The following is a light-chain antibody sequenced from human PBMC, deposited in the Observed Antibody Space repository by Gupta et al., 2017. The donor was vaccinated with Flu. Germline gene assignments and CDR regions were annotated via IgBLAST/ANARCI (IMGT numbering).Light chain of an antibody. Sequence: RVTISCSGSNSNIGSHSIHWFQQLPGTAPKLLIYRNNQRPSGVPARFSGSKSGTSASLAISGLRAEDEADYYCVTWDDNLSAYVFGTGTKVTVL. V-gene: IGLV1-47*01. CDR1: NSNIGSHS. CDR3: VTWDDNLSAYV. CDR2: RNN. J-gene: IGLJ1*01.